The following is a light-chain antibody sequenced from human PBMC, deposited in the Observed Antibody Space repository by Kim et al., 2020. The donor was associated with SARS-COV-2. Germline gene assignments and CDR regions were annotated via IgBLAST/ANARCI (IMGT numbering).Light chain of an antibody. CDR1: SLRSYY. CDR3: NSRDSSGNHLV. Sequence: SELTQDPAVSVALGQTVRITCQGDSLRSYYASWYQQKPGQAPVLVIYGKNNRPSGIPDRFSGSTSGNTASLTIAGAQAEDEADYYCNSRDSSGNHLVFGGGTQLTVL. CDR2: GKN. V-gene: IGLV3-19*01. J-gene: IGLJ3*02.